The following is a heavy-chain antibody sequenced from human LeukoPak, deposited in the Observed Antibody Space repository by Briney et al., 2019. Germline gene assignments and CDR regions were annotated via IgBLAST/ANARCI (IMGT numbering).Heavy chain of an antibody. D-gene: IGHD3-22*01. CDR3: ARQARITMIVVVSDAFDI. Sequence: SETLSLTCAVSGGSISSSSYYWGWIRQPPGKGLEWIGSIYYSGSTYYNPSLKSRVTISVDTSKNQFSLKLSSVTAADTAVYYCARQARITMIVVVSDAFDIWGQGTMVTVSS. J-gene: IGHJ3*02. CDR2: IYYSGST. CDR1: GGSISSSSYY. V-gene: IGHV4-39*01.